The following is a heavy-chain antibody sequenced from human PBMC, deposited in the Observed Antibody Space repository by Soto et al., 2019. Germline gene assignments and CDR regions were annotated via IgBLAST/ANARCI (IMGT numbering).Heavy chain of an antibody. J-gene: IGHJ4*02. Sequence: SETLSLTCTVSGGSISSGGYYWSWIRQHPGKGLEWIGYIYYSGSTYYNPSLKSRVTISVDTSKNQFSLKLSSVTAADTAVYYCARAISMVRGVILIGPFDYWGQGTLVTVSS. D-gene: IGHD3-10*01. V-gene: IGHV4-31*03. CDR3: ARAISMVRGVILIGPFDY. CDR1: GGSISSGGYY. CDR2: IYYSGST.